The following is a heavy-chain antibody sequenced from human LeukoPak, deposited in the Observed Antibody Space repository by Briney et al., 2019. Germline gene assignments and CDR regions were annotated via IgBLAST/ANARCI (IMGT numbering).Heavy chain of an antibody. CDR1: GYSFTSYW. Sequence: GESLKISCKASGYSFTSYWIGWVRQLPGKGLEWMGIFYPGDSDTRYSPSFQGQVTISADKSISTAYLQWSSLKASDTAIYYCARCRTFFDPWGQGTLVTVSS. CDR2: FYPGDSDT. V-gene: IGHV5-51*01. J-gene: IGHJ5*02. CDR3: ARCRTFFDP.